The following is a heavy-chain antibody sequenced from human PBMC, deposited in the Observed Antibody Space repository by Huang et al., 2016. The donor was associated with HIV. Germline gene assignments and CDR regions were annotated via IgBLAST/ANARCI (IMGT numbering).Heavy chain of an antibody. J-gene: IGHJ4*01. V-gene: IGHV1-69*13. CDR2: IIPMLGTT. CDR3: ARGAPDLDSHLDH. Sequence: QVQLVQSGAAVKKPGSSVKVSCKVSGGTFNNAISWVRQAPGQGLEWMGGIIPMLGTTNYARKFQGRVTSTADESTSIAYRELSSLRYEDTAVYDCARGAPDLDSHLDHWGQEPWSPSPQ. CDR1: GGTFNNA. D-gene: IGHD3-3*01.